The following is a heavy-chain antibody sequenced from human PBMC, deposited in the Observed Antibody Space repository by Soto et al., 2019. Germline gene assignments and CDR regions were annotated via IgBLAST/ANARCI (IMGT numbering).Heavy chain of an antibody. CDR3: ARGGPYDFWSGYYSDY. CDR1: GFTFSSYA. D-gene: IGHD3-3*01. V-gene: IGHV3-30-3*01. Sequence: QVQLVESGGGVVQPGRSLRLSCAASGFTFSSYAMHWVRQAPGEGLEWVAVISYDGSNKYYADSVKGRFTISRDKSKNTLYLQMNSLRAEDTDVYYCARGGPYDFWSGYYSDYWGQGTMVTVSS. J-gene: IGHJ4*02. CDR2: ISYDGSNK.